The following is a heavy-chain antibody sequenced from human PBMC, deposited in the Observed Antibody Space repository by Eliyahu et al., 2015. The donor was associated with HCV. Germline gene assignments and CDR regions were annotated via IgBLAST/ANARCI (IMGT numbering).Heavy chain of an antibody. CDR3: ARVRGLQRVPHWYFDL. Sequence: QVQLQESGPGLVKPSQTLSLXCXXXGGSXSSGGYYWSWIRQHPGKGLEWIGYIYYSGSTYYNPSLKSRVTISVDTSKNQFSLKLSSVTAADTAVYYCARVRGLQRVPHWYFDLWGRGTLVTVSS. CDR1: GGSXSSGGYY. CDR2: IYYSGST. D-gene: IGHD5-24*01. J-gene: IGHJ2*01. V-gene: IGHV4-31*03.